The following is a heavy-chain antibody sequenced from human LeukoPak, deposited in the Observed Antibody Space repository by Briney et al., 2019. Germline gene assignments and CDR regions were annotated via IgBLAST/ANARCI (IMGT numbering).Heavy chain of an antibody. CDR1: GYTFTGYY. CDR3: ARRHKHYYQIDY. J-gene: IGHJ4*02. Sequence: ASVKLSCKASGYTFTGYYMHWVRQAPGQGLEWMGWINPNSGGTNYAQKFQGRVTMTRDTSTTTVYMELSSLRSDDTAVYYCARRHKHYYQIDYWGQGTLVTVSS. CDR2: INPNSGGT. V-gene: IGHV1-2*02. D-gene: IGHD1-26*01.